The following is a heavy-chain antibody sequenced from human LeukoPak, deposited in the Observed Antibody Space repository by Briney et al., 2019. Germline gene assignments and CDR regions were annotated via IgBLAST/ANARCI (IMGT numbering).Heavy chain of an antibody. J-gene: IGHJ5*02. CDR2: IIPILGIA. CDR3: ARPQWGGDYRYNWFDP. D-gene: IGHD4-11*01. Sequence: ASVKVSCXASGGTFSSYTISWVRQAPGQGLEWMGRIIPILGIANYAQKFQGRVTITADKSTSTAYMELSSLRSEDTAVYYCARPQWGGDYRYNWFDPWGQGTLVTVSS. V-gene: IGHV1-69*02. CDR1: GGTFSSYT.